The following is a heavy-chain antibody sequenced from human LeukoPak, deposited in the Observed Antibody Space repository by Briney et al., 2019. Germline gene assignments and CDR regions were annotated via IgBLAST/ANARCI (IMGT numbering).Heavy chain of an antibody. CDR3: H. Sequence: GGSLRLSCTASGFTFSNYWMHWVRQAPGKGLVWVSRINGDDTSTNYADSVKGRFTISRDNSKNTLYLQMNSLRAEDTAVYFQHWGQGTLVTVSS. CDR2: INGDDTST. V-gene: IGHV3-74*01. J-gene: IGHJ1*01. CDR1: GFTFSNYW.